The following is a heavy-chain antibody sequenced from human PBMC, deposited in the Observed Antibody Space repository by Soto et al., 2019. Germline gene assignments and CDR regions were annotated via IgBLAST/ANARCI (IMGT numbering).Heavy chain of an antibody. V-gene: IGHV4-31*03. CDR2: IYYSGST. Sequence: PSETLSLTCTVSGGSISIGGYYWSWIRQHPGKGLEWIGYIYYSGSTYYNPSLKSRVTISVDTSKNQFSLKLSSVTAADTAVYYCARGHPAVAAAGTRNWFDPWGQGTLVTVSS. J-gene: IGHJ5*02. CDR1: GGSISIGGYY. D-gene: IGHD6-13*01. CDR3: ARGHPAVAAAGTRNWFDP.